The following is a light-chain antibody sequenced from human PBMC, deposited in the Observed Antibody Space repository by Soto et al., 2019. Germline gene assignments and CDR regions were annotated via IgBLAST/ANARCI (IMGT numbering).Light chain of an antibody. V-gene: IGLV2-14*01. CDR3: FSHRGGDSHV. Sequence: QSALTQPASGSGSPGQSITISCALSSSDVGAYNYVSWYQQYPGKAPKLMIYGVTNRPSGVSNRFSGSKTGNTASLTISGLQAEDEADYYCFSHRGGDSHVFGTGTKVTVL. CDR2: GVT. CDR1: SSDVGAYNY. J-gene: IGLJ1*01.